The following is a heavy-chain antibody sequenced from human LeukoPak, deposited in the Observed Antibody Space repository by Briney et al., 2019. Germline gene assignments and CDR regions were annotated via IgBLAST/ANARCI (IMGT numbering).Heavy chain of an antibody. CDR1: GFTFSTYS. V-gene: IGHV3-21*01. CDR3: ARKCPESLGY. Sequence: PGGSLRLSCAASGFTFSTYSMSWVRQAPGKGLEWVACFSPSTGYIYYADSVKGRFTISRDNAKNSLYLQMNSLRAEDTAVYYCARKCPESLGYWGQGTLVTVSS. J-gene: IGHJ4*02. D-gene: IGHD1-14*01. CDR2: FSPSTGYI.